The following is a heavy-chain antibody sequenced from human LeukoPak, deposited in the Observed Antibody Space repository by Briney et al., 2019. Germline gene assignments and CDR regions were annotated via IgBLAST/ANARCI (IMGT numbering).Heavy chain of an antibody. CDR3: AKSGGYGLIDY. CDR1: GASISGGGYY. V-gene: IGHV4-39*01. D-gene: IGHD1-26*01. J-gene: IGHJ4*02. CDR2: IYSSGST. Sequence: ASETLSLTCTVSGASISGGGYYWGWIRQPPGKGLEWIGSIYSSGSTYYNASLQSRVTISIETSKHQIPLRLNSVTAADAAMYYCAKSGGYGLIDYWGQGTLVTVSS.